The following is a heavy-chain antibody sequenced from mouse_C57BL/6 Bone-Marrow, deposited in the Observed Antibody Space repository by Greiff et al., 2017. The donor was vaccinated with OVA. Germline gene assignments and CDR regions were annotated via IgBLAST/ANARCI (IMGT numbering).Heavy chain of an antibody. CDR1: GFNIKDYY. CDR2: IDPEDGET. V-gene: IGHV14-2*01. Sequence: VQLQQSGAELVKPGASVKLSCTASGFNIKDYYMHWVKQRTEQGLEWIGRIDPEDGETKYAPKFQGKATITADTSSNTAYLQLSSLTSEDTAVYYCASPWYWYFDVWGTGTTVTVSS. J-gene: IGHJ1*03. CDR3: ASPWYWYFDV.